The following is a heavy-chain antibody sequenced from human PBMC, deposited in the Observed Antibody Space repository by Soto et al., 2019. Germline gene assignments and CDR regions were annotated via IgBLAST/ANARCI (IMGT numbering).Heavy chain of an antibody. CDR2: VNPYNGKT. CDR3: ARDDYGDYSWFDP. Sequence: GSVEVSRKASWYTLTRYYMHWVGQGPGQGLEWVGWVNPYNGKTNYAQKLQGRVTMTTDTSTSTAYMELRSLRSDDTAVYYCARDDYGDYSWFDPWGQGTLVTVSS. D-gene: IGHD4-17*01. J-gene: IGHJ5*02. CDR1: WYTLTRYY. V-gene: IGHV1-18*04.